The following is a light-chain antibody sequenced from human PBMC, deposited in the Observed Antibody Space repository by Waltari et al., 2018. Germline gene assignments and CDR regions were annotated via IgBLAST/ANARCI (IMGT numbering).Light chain of an antibody. J-gene: IGKJ1*01. V-gene: IGKV1-39*01. Sequence: DIHMYQSASSLSASVGASISISCRASQSIRSFLNWYQQRSGKAPKLLISDASSLQSGVPSRFSGSGSGTDFTLTITSLQPEDFATYYCQQSYGTPRTFGQGTKVVIK. CDR1: QSIRSF. CDR2: DAS. CDR3: QQSYGTPRT.